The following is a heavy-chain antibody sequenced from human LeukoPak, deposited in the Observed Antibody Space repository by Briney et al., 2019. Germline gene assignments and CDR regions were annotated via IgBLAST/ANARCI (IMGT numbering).Heavy chain of an antibody. D-gene: IGHD5-24*01. J-gene: IGHJ4*02. V-gene: IGHV1-69*01. CDR2: IIPIFGTA. CDR1: GGTFSSYA. CDR3: ARGDGYNYGLFDY. Sequence: ASVKVSCKASGGTFSSYAISWVLQAPGQGLEWMGGIIPIFGTANYAQKFQGRVTITADESTSTAYMELSSLRSEDTAVYYCARGDGYNYGLFDYWGQGTLVTVSS.